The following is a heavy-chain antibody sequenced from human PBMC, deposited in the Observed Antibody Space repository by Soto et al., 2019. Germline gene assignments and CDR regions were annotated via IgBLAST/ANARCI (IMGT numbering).Heavy chain of an antibody. CDR2: IYYSGNT. CDR3: ARAKSETSVIRGQGLWAQPNYYNYYYMDV. CDR1: GGSISSDY. V-gene: IGHV4-59*01. D-gene: IGHD3-10*01. J-gene: IGHJ6*03. Sequence: SETLSLTCTVSGGSISSDYWSWIRQPPGKGLEWIGYIYYSGNTNYNPSLKSRVTISLDTSKNGFFLELSSVTAADTAGYYCARAKSETSVIRGQGLWAQPNYYNYYYMDVWGKGTSVTVSS.